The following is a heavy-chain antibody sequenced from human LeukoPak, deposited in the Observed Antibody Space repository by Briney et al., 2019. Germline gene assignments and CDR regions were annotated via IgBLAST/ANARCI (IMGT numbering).Heavy chain of an antibody. V-gene: IGHV1-2*02. CDR3: ASYPRSISTPPFDF. CDR1: GGTFSSYA. CDR2: INPNNGDT. Sequence: ASVKVSCKASGGTFSSYAISWVRQAPGQGLEWMGWINPNNGDTKYAQSFLGRVTMTRDTSTTTAYMELSSLRSDDTAVYFCASYPRSISTPPFDFWGERTLVSVSS. J-gene: IGHJ4*02. D-gene: IGHD3-3*02.